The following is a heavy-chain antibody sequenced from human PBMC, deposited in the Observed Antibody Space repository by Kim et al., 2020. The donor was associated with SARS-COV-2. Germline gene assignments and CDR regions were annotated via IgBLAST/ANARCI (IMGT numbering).Heavy chain of an antibody. J-gene: IGHJ4*02. Sequence: GGSLRLSCAASGFTFSSYWMHWVRQAPGKGLVWVSRINSDGSTTSYADSVKGRLTISRDNAKSTLYLQMNSLRAEDTAVYYCASRRYTGTYYYFDYWGQGTLVTVSS. D-gene: IGHD1-26*01. CDR1: GFTFSSYW. CDR2: INSDGSTT. CDR3: ASRRYTGTYYYFDY. V-gene: IGHV3-74*01.